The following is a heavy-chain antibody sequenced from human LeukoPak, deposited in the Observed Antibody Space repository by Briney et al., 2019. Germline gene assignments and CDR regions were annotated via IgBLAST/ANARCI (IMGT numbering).Heavy chain of an antibody. CDR3: ARGREVVVVVAAIFFDP. J-gene: IGHJ5*02. V-gene: IGHV4-59*12. Sequence: SETLSLTCTVSGGSINRSCWSWIRQPPGKGLEWIGYIYYSGSTSYNPSLKSRVIISVDTSKNQFSLKLSSVTAADTAVYYCARGREVVVVVAAIFFDPWGQGTLVTVSS. CDR1: GGSINRSC. D-gene: IGHD2-15*01. CDR2: IYYSGST.